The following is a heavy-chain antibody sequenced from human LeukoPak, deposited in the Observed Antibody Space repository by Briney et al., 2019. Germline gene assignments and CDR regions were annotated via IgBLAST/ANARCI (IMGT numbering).Heavy chain of an antibody. Sequence: GGSLRLSCAASGFTVSSNYMSWVRQAPGKGLEWVSVIYSGGSTYYADSVKGRFTISRDNSRNTLYLQMNSLRAEDTAVYYCARLRLLRRRHSGRFPDWIDPWGQGTLVTVSS. J-gene: IGHJ5*02. D-gene: IGHD1-26*01. V-gene: IGHV3-66*04. CDR2: IYSGGST. CDR1: GFTVSSNY. CDR3: ARLRLLRRRHSGRFPDWIDP.